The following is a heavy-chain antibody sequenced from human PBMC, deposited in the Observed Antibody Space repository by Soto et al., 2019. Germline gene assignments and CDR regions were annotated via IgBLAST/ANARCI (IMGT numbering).Heavy chain of an antibody. V-gene: IGHV1-69*02. J-gene: IGHJ5*02. CDR1: GGTFSSYT. CDR3: ARGRTGVVGATPPPFDP. Sequence: QVQLVQSGAEVKKPGSSVKVSCKASGGTFSSYTISWVRQAPGQGLEWMGRIIPILGIANYAQKFQGRVTTTADKSTSTAYRELSSLRSEDTAVYYCARGRTGVVGATPPPFDPWGQGTLVTVSS. CDR2: IIPILGIA. D-gene: IGHD1-26*01.